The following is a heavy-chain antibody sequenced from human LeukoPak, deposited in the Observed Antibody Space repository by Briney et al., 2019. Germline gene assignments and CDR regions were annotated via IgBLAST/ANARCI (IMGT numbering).Heavy chain of an antibody. J-gene: IGHJ2*01. CDR2: ISGSGGST. CDR1: GFTFNSYA. V-gene: IGHV3-23*01. Sequence: PGGSLRLSCAASGFTFNSYAMTWVRQAPGKGLEWVSAISGSGGSTYYADSVKGRFTISRDNSKNTLYLQMNSLRAEDTAVYYCAKDGSYYDFWSGPPFGHFDLWGRGTLVTVSS. CDR3: AKDGSYYDFWSGPPFGHFDL. D-gene: IGHD3-3*01.